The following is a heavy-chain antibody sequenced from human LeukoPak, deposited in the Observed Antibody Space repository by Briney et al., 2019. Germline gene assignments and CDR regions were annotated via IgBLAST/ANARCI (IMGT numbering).Heavy chain of an antibody. V-gene: IGHV4-39*07. CDR1: GASISRSSYY. CDR2: IYYSGST. D-gene: IGHD5-24*01. Sequence: SSETLSLTCTVSGASISRSSYYWVWIRQPPGKGLEWIGSIYYSGSTNYNPSLKSRVTISVDTSKNQFSLKLSSVTAADTAVYYCARGLSRDGYNFVYWGQGTLVTVSS. J-gene: IGHJ4*02. CDR3: ARGLSRDGYNFVY.